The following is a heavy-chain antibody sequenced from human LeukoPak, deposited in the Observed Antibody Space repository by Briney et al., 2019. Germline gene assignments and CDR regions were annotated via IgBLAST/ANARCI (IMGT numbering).Heavy chain of an antibody. CDR2: IIPIFATA. CDR3: ARDPTAAAGKLD. D-gene: IGHD6-13*01. V-gene: IGHV1-69*01. J-gene: IGHJ4*02. Sequence: GPSVKLSCVASGGTFSSYAMSWVRQAPGQGLEWMGGIIPIFATANYAQKFQGRVTITADESTSTAYMELSSLRSEDTAVYYCARDPTAAAGKLDWGQGTLVTVSS. CDR1: GGTFSSYA.